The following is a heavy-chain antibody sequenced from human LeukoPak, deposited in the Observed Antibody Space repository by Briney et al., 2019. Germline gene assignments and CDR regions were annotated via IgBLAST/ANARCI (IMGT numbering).Heavy chain of an antibody. J-gene: IGHJ4*02. Sequence: SETLSLTCTVSGGSISSSSDFWGWIRQPPGKGLEWIGTIYYSGSTYYNPSLKSRVSISVDTSKNQFSLKLSSVTAADTAVYYCAARQRITIGYWGQGTLVTVSS. V-gene: IGHV4-39*01. CDR3: AARQRITIGY. CDR2: IYYSGST. CDR1: GGSISSSSDF. D-gene: IGHD3-3*02.